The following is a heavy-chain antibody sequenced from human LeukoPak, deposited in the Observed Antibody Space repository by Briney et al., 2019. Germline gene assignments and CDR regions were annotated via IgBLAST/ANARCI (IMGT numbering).Heavy chain of an antibody. CDR3: AKDFSSLVLLTFDY. V-gene: IGHV3-23*01. Sequence: GGSLRLSCAASGFTFSSYAMSWVRQAPGKGLAWVSAISCSGGSTYYADSVKGRFTISRDNPKNTLYLQMNSLRAEDTAVYYCAKDFSSLVLLTFDYWGQGTLVTVSS. D-gene: IGHD2-21*02. CDR1: GFTFSSYA. J-gene: IGHJ4*02. CDR2: ISCSGGST.